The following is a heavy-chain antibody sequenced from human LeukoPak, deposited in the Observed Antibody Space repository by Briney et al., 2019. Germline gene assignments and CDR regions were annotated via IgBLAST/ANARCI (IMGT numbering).Heavy chain of an antibody. Sequence: SVKVSCKASGGTFSSYAISWVRQAPGQGLEWMGRIIPIFGTADYAQKFQGRVTITTDESTSTAYMELSSLRSEDTAVYYCASEYYDFWSGSDWFDPWGQGTLVTVSS. CDR2: IIPIFGTA. CDR1: GGTFSSYA. D-gene: IGHD3-3*01. V-gene: IGHV1-69*05. J-gene: IGHJ5*02. CDR3: ASEYYDFWSGSDWFDP.